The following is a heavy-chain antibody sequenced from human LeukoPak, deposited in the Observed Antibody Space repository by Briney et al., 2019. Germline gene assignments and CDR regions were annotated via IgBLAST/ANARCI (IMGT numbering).Heavy chain of an antibody. D-gene: IGHD1-26*01. Sequence: PSETLSLTCTVSGGSISSSSYYWGWIRQPPGKGLEWIGSIYYSGSTYYNPSLKSRVTISVDTSKNQFSLKLSSVTAADTAVYYCAREYSGSPEDWFDPWGQGTLVTVSS. V-gene: IGHV4-39*07. CDR3: AREYSGSPEDWFDP. J-gene: IGHJ5*02. CDR1: GGSISSSSYY. CDR2: IYYSGST.